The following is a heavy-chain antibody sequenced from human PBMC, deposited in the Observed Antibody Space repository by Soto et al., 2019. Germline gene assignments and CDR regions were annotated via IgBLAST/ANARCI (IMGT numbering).Heavy chain of an antibody. CDR3: ARDQGTSVARDYYDGMDV. Sequence: QVQLVESGGGVVQPGRSLRLSCAASGFTFSSYAIHWVRQPPGEGLGWVAVVSYDGTYKYYADAVKGRFTISRDNSTNTVYLQMNSLRAEDTAVYYCARDQGTSVARDYYDGMDVWGQGTTVTVSS. J-gene: IGHJ6*02. V-gene: IGHV3-30-3*01. CDR2: VSYDGTYK. D-gene: IGHD2-21*01. CDR1: GFTFSSYA.